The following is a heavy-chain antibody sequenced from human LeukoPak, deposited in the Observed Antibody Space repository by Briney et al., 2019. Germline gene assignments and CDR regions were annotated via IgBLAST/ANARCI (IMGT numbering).Heavy chain of an antibody. D-gene: IGHD4-11*01. J-gene: IGHJ4*02. V-gene: IGHV3-48*01. CDR2: ISSSSSTI. CDR1: GLTFSTYS. CDR3: ARDSYSKNDY. Sequence: QPGGSLRLSCAASGLTFSTYSMTWVRQAPGKGLEWVSYISSSSSTIYYGGSVKGRFTVSRDNAKNSLYLQMNSLRAEDTAVYFCARDSYSKNDYWGQGTLVTVSS.